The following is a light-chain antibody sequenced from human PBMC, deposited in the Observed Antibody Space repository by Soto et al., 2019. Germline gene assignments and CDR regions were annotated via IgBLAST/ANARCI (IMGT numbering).Light chain of an antibody. Sequence: DIQMTQSPSTLSASVGDRVTITCRASQIISSWLAWYEQKPGKAPKLLIYKASSLESGVPSRFSGSGSGTEFTLTISSLQPDDFATYYCQQYNRYLYTFGQGTKLEIK. CDR2: KAS. CDR3: QQYNRYLYT. CDR1: QIISSW. V-gene: IGKV1-5*03. J-gene: IGKJ2*01.